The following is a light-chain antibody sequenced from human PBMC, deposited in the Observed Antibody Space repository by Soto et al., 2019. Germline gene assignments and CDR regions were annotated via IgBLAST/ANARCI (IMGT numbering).Light chain of an antibody. V-gene: IGKV1-39*01. J-gene: IGKJ4*01. CDR1: QTISRN. CDR2: AAS. CDR3: QQGHSAPLT. Sequence: DIQMTQSPSSLSASVGDRVTITCRASQTISRNLNWYQQKPGKAPDLLIFAASNLQSGVPSRFSGSGSGADFTLTISSLQPEDFETYCCQQGHSAPLTFGGGTKVEIK.